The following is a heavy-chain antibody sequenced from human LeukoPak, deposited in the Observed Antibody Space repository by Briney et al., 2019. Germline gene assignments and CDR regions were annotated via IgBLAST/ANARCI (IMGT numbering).Heavy chain of an antibody. Sequence: PSETLSLTCAVYGGSFSGYYWSWIRQPPGKGLEWIGEINHSGSTNYNPSLKSRVTISVDTSKNQFSLKLSSVTAADTAVYYFASLAPRDTAMVKRAFDIWGQGTMVTVSS. V-gene: IGHV4-34*01. J-gene: IGHJ3*02. D-gene: IGHD5-18*01. CDR2: INHSGST. CDR3: ASLAPRDTAMVKRAFDI. CDR1: GGSFSGYY.